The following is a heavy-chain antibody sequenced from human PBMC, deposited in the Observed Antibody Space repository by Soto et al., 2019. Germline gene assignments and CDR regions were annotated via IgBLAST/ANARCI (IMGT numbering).Heavy chain of an antibody. J-gene: IGHJ4*02. CDR1: GFTFSRYT. Sequence: QVHLVESGGGVVQAGRSLRLSCAASGFTFSRYTVHWVRQAPGKGLEWVAVISYDATNKFYAESVKGRFTISRDNSKNTLYLQMNSLRREDTALYYCAILGDTSGWDHVSTAVDYWGQGTLVTVSS. V-gene: IGHV3-30-3*01. CDR3: AILGDTSGWDHVSTAVDY. CDR2: ISYDATNK. D-gene: IGHD6-19*01.